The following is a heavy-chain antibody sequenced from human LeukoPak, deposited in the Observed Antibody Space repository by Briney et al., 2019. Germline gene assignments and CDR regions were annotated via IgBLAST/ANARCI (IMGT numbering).Heavy chain of an antibody. D-gene: IGHD6-6*01. CDR1: GYSISSGYY. J-gene: IGHJ4*02. CDR2: IYHSGST. CDR3: ARSSSSSVSNDY. V-gene: IGHV4-38-2*01. Sequence: KPSETLSLTCAVSGYSISSGYYWGWLRQPPGKGLEWIGSIYHSGSTYYNPSLKSRVTISVDTSKTQFSLKLSSVTAADTAVYHCARSSSSSVSNDYWGQGTLVTVSS.